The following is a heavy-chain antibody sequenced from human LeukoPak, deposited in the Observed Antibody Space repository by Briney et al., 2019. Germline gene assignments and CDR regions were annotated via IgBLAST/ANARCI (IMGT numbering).Heavy chain of an antibody. D-gene: IGHD2-8*01. CDR2: ISSSSSTI. V-gene: IGHV3-48*04. CDR1: GFTFSIYA. J-gene: IGHJ3*02. CDR3: ARDLIFYAFDI. Sequence: PGGSLRLSCAASGFTFSIYAIQWVRQAPGKGLEWVSYISSSSSTIYYADSVKGRFTISRDNAKNSLYLQMNSLRAEDTAVYYCARDLIFYAFDIWGQGTMVTVSS.